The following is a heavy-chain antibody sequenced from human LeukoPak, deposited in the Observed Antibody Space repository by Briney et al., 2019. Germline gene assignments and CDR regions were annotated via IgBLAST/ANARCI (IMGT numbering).Heavy chain of an antibody. CDR3: ARPGQLGEYTPYYFDF. V-gene: IGHV5-51*01. D-gene: IGHD3-16*01. Sequence: PGESLKISCKGSGYSFTNYWIAWVRQMPGKGLEWMGIIYSGDSDTRYSPSFQGQVTISADKSISTAYLQWSSLKASDTAMYYCARPGQLGEYTPYYFDFWGQGTLVTVSS. CDR2: IYSGDSDT. J-gene: IGHJ4*02. CDR1: GYSFTNYW.